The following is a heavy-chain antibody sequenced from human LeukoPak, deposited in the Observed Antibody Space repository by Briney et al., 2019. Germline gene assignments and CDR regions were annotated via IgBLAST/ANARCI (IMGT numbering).Heavy chain of an antibody. J-gene: IGHJ4*02. CDR2: IYYSGST. CDR1: GGSISSSSYY. Sequence: PSETLSLTCTVSGGSISSSSYYWGWIRQPPGKGLEWIGSIYYSGSTYYNPSLKSRVTISVDMSKNQFSLKLSSVTAADTAVYYCARRNSSPVGFDYWGQGTLVTVSS. CDR3: ARRNSSPVGFDY. D-gene: IGHD6-13*01. V-gene: IGHV4-39*01.